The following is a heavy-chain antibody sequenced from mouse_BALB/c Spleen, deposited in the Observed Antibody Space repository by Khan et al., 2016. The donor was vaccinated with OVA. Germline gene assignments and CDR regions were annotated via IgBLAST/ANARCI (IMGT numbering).Heavy chain of an antibody. D-gene: IGHD1-1*01. J-gene: IGHJ1*01. Sequence: EVKLLESGPGLVKPSQSLSLTCSVTGYSITSAYCWNWIRQFPGNKLEWMGYISYDGSNNYNQSLKNRISIPRDTSKNQFFLKLNSVTTEDTATYYFARGGVVFPYWYFDVWGAGTTVTVSS. CDR2: ISYDGSN. CDR3: ARGGVVFPYWYFDV. V-gene: IGHV3-6*02. CDR1: GYSITSAYC.